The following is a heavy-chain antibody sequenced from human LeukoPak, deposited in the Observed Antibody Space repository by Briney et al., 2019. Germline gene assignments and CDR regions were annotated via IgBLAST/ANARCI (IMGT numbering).Heavy chain of an antibody. V-gene: IGHV3-20*04. CDR3: ARHVVAVGFDY. Sequence: GGSLRLSCAASGFTFNNYAMNWVRQAPGKGLEWVSGINWNGGSTGYADSVMGRFTISRDNANNSLYLQMNSLRAEDTAVYYCARHVVAVGFDYWGQGTLVTVSS. CDR1: GFTFNNYA. CDR2: INWNGGST. J-gene: IGHJ4*02. D-gene: IGHD3-22*01.